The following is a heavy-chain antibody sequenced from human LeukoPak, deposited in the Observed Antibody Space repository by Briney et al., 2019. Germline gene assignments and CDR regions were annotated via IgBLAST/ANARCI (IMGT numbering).Heavy chain of an antibody. CDR3: TRVGYIDEGIDY. Sequence: GGSLRLSCVASGFPFSSYWMTWVRQAPGKGLEWVANIKQDGSEKSYVDSVKGPFTISRDNAKNSLYLQMNSLRAEDTAIYYCTRVGYIDEGIDYWGQGTLVTVSS. CDR2: IKQDGSEK. D-gene: IGHD5-24*01. V-gene: IGHV3-7*04. CDR1: GFPFSSYW. J-gene: IGHJ4*02.